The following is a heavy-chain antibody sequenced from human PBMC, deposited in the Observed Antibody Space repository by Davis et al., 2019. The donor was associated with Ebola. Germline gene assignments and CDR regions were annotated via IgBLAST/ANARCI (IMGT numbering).Heavy chain of an antibody. V-gene: IGHV3-7*01. CDR3: ARDAPPPSYYYDSSGYYPPYFDY. Sequence: GESLKISCAASGFTFSSYWMSWVRQAPGKGLEWVANIKQDGSEKYYVDSVKGRFTISRDNAKNSLYLQMNSLRAEDTAVYYCARDAPPPSYYYDSSGYYPPYFDYWGQGTLVTVSS. D-gene: IGHD3-22*01. CDR1: GFTFSSYW. J-gene: IGHJ4*02. CDR2: IKQDGSEK.